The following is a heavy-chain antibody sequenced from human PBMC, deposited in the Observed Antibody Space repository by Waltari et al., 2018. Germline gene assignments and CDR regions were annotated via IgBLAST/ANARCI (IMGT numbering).Heavy chain of an antibody. J-gene: IGHJ6*02. Sequence: QVQLQESGPGLVKPSQTLSLTCTVSGGSISSGSYYWSWIRQPAGKGLEWIGYIYTSGSTNYNPSLKSRVTISVDTSKNQFSLKLSSVTAADTAVYYCAREVVVVPAAYYYYYGMDVWGQGTTVTVSS. CDR2: IYTSGST. D-gene: IGHD2-2*01. CDR1: GGSISSGSYY. V-gene: IGHV4-61*09. CDR3: AREVVVVPAAYYYYYGMDV.